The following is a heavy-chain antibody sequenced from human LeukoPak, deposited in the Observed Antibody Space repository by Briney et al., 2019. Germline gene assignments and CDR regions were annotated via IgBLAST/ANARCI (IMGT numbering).Heavy chain of an antibody. V-gene: IGHV3-9*01. D-gene: IGHD6-19*01. J-gene: IGHJ4*02. Sequence: PGGSLRLSCAASALTFDNFAMHWVRQAPGKGLEWLSIISWNSGYIGYADSVKGRFTISRDNAKKSLDLQMNSLRAEDTAFYYCAKVRGTYSSGYFFDYWGQGTLVTVSS. CDR3: AKVRGTYSSGYFFDY. CDR2: ISWNSGYI. CDR1: ALTFDNFA.